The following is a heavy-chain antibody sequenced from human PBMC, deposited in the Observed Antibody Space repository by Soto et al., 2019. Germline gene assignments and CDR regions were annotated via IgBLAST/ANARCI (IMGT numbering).Heavy chain of an antibody. Sequence: GGSLGLSCAASGFIFSSFAMHWVRQAPGKGLEWVAVTSSDGNHKYYADSVKGRFTISRANSQNTLYLQMNSLRAEDTAMYYCARAYSTRLYDYFYYGMDVWGQGTTVTVSS. CDR1: GFIFSSFA. D-gene: IGHD5-12*01. J-gene: IGHJ6*01. V-gene: IGHV3-30-3*01. CDR3: ARAYSTRLYDYFYYGMDV. CDR2: TSSDGNHK.